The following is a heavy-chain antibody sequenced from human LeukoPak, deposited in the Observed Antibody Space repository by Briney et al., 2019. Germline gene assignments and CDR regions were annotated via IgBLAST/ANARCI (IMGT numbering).Heavy chain of an antibody. CDR2: ISNIGTT. CDR3: ARDPTDDYVWGSYRLPFFDY. J-gene: IGHJ4*02. Sequence: PETLSLTCTVSGASISSYFWTWIRQSPGKGLEWIGYISNIGTTNYNPSLKSRVTISGDTSKNQFSLKLSYVTAADTAVYYCARDPTDDYVWGSYRLPFFDYWGQGTLVTVSS. CDR1: GASISSYF. V-gene: IGHV4-59*01. D-gene: IGHD3-16*02.